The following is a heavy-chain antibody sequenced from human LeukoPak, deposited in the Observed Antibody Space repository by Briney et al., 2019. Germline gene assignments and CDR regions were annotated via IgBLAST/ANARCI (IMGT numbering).Heavy chain of an antibody. CDR2: ISVRAGTI. CDR1: GFTFISYE. V-gene: IGHV3-48*03. D-gene: IGHD3-22*01. J-gene: IGHJ6*02. CDR3: AKDFPHYYEVPHGMDV. Sequence: GGSLRRSCAASGFTFISYEMNWVRQAPGKGLEWIAYISVRAGTIYYGDSAEGRFTISRDDAKNSLYLQMNGLRVEDTAIYYCAKDFPHYYEVPHGMDVWGQGTTVTV.